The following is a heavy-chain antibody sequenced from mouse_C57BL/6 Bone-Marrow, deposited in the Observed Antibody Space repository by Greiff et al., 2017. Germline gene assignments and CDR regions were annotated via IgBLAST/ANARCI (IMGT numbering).Heavy chain of an antibody. CDR3: ARGPMVGRGYYAMDY. CDR2: ISSGSSTI. Sequence: EVMLVASGGGLVKPGGSLKLSCAASGFTFSDYGMHWVRQAPETGLEWVAYISSGSSTIYYADTVTGRFTISRDNAKNTVFLKMTSLRSEDTAMYYCARGPMVGRGYYAMDYWGQGTSVTVSS. D-gene: IGHD2-1*01. CDR1: GFTFSDYG. V-gene: IGHV5-17*01. J-gene: IGHJ4*01.